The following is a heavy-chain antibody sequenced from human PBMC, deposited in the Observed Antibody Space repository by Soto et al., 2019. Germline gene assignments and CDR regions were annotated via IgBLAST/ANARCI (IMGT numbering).Heavy chain of an antibody. V-gene: IGHV3-23*01. J-gene: IGHJ4*02. Sequence: GGSLRLSCAASGFIFSNYAMSWVRQAPGKGLEWVSAIGGNGVDTYYADSVKGRYTISRDNSKNTLYLQMNSLRAEDTAVYFCAIPSGLTVTGPDYWGQGTLVTVSS. CDR1: GFIFSNYA. CDR2: IGGNGVDT. D-gene: IGHD6-19*01. CDR3: AIPSGLTVTGPDY.